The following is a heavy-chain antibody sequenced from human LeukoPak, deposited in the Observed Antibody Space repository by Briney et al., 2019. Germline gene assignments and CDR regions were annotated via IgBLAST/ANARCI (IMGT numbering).Heavy chain of an antibody. CDR1: GFTFSGHN. CDR2: VSISSGTI. V-gene: IGHV3-48*04. Sequence: GGSLRLSCAASGFTFSGHNMNWVRQAPGKGLEWISFVSISSGTIYYADSVKGRFRISRDNAKSSLDLEMNSLRAEDTAVYYCARDYKGLSEYWGQGTLVTVSS. D-gene: IGHD1-1*01. J-gene: IGHJ4*02. CDR3: ARDYKGLSEY.